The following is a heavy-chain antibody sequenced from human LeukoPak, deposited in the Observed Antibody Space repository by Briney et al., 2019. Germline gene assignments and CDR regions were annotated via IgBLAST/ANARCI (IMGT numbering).Heavy chain of an antibody. D-gene: IGHD6-19*01. V-gene: IGHV1-18*01. CDR1: GYTFTSYG. Sequence: GSVKVSCKASGYTFTSYGIGWVREAPGEGLGWMGWISAYHGTTNYAQKLQGRVNMTTDTSTSTGYMELRSLRSDDTAVYYCARDSSGWFDYWGQGTLVTVSS. CDR2: ISAYHGTT. CDR3: ARDSSGWFDY. J-gene: IGHJ4*02.